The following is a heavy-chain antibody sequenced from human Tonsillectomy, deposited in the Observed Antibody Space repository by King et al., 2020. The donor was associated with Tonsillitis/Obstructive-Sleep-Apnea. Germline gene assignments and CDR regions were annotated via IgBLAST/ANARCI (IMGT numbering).Heavy chain of an antibody. CDR3: AKGNPRYCSSTSCYHWGYYYMDV. D-gene: IGHD2-2*01. V-gene: IGHV3-43*01. CDR1: GFTFDDYT. CDR2: ISLDGGST. Sequence: VQLVESGGVVVQPGGSLRLSCAASGFTFDDYTMHWVRQAPGKGLEWGSLISLDGGSTYYADFVKGRFPISRNNSKNSLYLQMKSLRTEDTALYYCAKGNPRYCSSTSCYHWGYYYMDVWGKGTTVTVSS. J-gene: IGHJ6*03.